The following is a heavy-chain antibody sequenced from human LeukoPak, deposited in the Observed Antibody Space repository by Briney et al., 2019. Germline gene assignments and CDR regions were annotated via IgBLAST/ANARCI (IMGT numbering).Heavy chain of an antibody. Sequence: SETLSLTCTVSGDSIKKFFWGWLRQSPVKGLDWIGYIPHTGNTNYNPSLKSRVTISLDRSNNLFSLRLTSMTPADTAVYYCARAGPEILNWRYYIDFWGQGVLVTVSS. D-gene: IGHD1-1*01. V-gene: IGHV4-59*01. CDR2: IPHTGNT. CDR1: GDSIKKFF. CDR3: ARAGPEILNWRYYIDF. J-gene: IGHJ4*02.